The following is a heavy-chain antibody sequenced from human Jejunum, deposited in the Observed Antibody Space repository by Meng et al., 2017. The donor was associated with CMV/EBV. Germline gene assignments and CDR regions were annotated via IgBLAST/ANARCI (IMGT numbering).Heavy chain of an antibody. CDR1: YGSISSYY. CDR2: IHTSGTT. D-gene: IGHD3-22*01. Sequence: VQVQASRPDLLNPSETLSLPCSVSYGSISSYYRCWIRQSAGKGLEWIGRIHTSGTTNYNPSLKSRVTLSLDTSKDQFSLKLSSVTAADTAVYYCARVGYDSSGYYRALLDYWGQGTLVTVSS. J-gene: IGHJ4*02. V-gene: IGHV4-4*07. CDR3: ARVGYDSSGYYRALLDY.